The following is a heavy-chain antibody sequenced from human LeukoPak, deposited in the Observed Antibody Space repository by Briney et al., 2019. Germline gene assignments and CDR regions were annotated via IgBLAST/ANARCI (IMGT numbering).Heavy chain of an antibody. V-gene: IGHV1-69*13. D-gene: IGHD2-2*01. Sequence: ASVKVSCKASGGTFSSYAISWVRQAPGQGLEWMGGIIPIFGTANYAQKFQGRVTITADESTSTAYMELSSLRSEDTAVYYCARDSADIVVVPAVHDAFDIWGQGTMVTVSS. CDR2: IIPIFGTA. J-gene: IGHJ3*02. CDR3: ARDSADIVVVPAVHDAFDI. CDR1: GGTFSSYA.